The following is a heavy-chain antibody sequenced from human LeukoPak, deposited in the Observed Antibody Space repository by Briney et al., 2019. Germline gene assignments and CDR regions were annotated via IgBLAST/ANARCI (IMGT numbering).Heavy chain of an antibody. CDR2: INHSGST. CDR3: ASPKVVVPAAPGCWFDP. V-gene: IGHV4-34*01. J-gene: IGHJ5*02. D-gene: IGHD2-2*01. CDR1: GGSFSGYY. Sequence: PSETLSLTCAVYGGSFSGYYWSWIRQPPGKGLEWIGEINHSGSTNYNPSLKSRVTISVDTSKNQFSLKLSSVTAADTAVYYCASPKVVVPAAPGCWFDPWGQGTLVTVSS.